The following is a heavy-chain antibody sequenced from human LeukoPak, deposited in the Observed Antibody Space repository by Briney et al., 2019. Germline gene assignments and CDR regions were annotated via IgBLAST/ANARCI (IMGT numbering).Heavy chain of an antibody. CDR1: GYTFTSYG. V-gene: IGHV1-18*01. J-gene: IGHJ5*02. CDR2: TSAYNGNT. Sequence: ASVKVSCKASGYTFTSYGISWVRQAPGQGLEWMGWTSAYNGNTNYAQKLQGRVTMTTDTSTSTAYMELRSLRSDDTAVYYCAITLDADYSSSSWFDPWGQGTLVTVSS. CDR3: AITLDADYSSSSWFDP. D-gene: IGHD6-6*01.